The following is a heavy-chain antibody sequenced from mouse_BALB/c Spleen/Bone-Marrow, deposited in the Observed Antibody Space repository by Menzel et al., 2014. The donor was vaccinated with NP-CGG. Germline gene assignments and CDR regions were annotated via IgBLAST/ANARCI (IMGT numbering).Heavy chain of an antibody. CDR1: GYTFTSYW. D-gene: IGHD2-3*01. CDR2: IYPSDSYT. V-gene: IGHV1-69*02. Sequence: VKLQESGAELARPGASVKLSCKASGYTFTSYWINWVKQRPGQGLEWIGNIYPSDSYTNYNQKFKDKATLTVDKSSSTAYMQLSSPTSEDSAVYYCTRDDGSFAYWGQGTLVTVSA. J-gene: IGHJ3*01. CDR3: TRDDGSFAY.